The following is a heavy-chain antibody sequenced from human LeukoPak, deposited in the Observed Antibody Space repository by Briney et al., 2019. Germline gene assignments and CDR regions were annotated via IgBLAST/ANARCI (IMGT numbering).Heavy chain of an antibody. CDR2: TYYKSQWYT. J-gene: IGHJ5*02. D-gene: IGHD6-6*01. CDR3: AGEEDLVRWFDP. Sequence: SQTLSLTCAISGDNVSSNSAAWNWIRQSPSRGLEWLGRTYYKSQWYTDYAVSVKSRITINPDTSKNQFSLQLNSVTPEDTAVYYCAGEEDLVRWFDPWGQGTLVTVSS. CDR1: GDNVSSNSAA. V-gene: IGHV6-1*01.